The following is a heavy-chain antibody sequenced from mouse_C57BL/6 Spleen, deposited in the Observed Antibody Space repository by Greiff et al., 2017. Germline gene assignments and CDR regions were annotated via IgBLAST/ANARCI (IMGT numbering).Heavy chain of an antibody. CDR2: ISGGGGNT. CDR3: ARGLGLDY. J-gene: IGHJ2*01. CDR1: GFTFSSYT. V-gene: IGHV5-9*01. Sequence: DVQLVESGGGLVKPGGSLKLSCAASGFTFSSYTMSWVRQTPEKRLAWVATISGGGGNTYYPDSVKGRFTISRDNAKNTLYLQMSSLRSEDTALYYCARGLGLDYWGQGTTLTVSS.